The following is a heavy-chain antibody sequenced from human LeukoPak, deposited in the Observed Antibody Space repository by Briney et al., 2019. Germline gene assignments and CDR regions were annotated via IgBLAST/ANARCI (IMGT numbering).Heavy chain of an antibody. V-gene: IGHV4-34*01. Sequence: PSETLSLTCAVYGGSLSDYYWSWIRQPPGKWLVWIGEINHSGRTSYNPSHKSRVTISVDASKNQFSLKLYSVTAADTSVYYCASSSSWVKTPPDYWGQGTLVTVSS. J-gene: IGHJ4*02. CDR3: ASSSSWVKTPPDY. D-gene: IGHD6-13*01. CDR2: INHSGRT. CDR1: GGSLSDYY.